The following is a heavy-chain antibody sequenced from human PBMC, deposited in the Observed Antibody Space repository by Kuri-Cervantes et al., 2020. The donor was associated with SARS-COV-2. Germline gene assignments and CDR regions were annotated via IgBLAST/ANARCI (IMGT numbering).Heavy chain of an antibody. V-gene: IGHV1-24*01. J-gene: IGHJ5*02. CDR3: ATDFVLVRGALWFDP. CDR1: GYTLTELS. D-gene: IGHD3-10*01. Sequence: ASVKVSCKVSGYTLTELSMHWVRQAPGKGLEWMGGFDPEDGETIYAQKFQGRVTMTEDTSTDTAYMELNSLRSEDTAMYYCATDFVLVRGALWFDPWGQGTLVTVSS. CDR2: FDPEDGET.